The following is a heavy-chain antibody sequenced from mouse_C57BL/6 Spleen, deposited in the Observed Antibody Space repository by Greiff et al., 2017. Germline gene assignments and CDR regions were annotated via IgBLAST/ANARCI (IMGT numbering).Heavy chain of an antibody. D-gene: IGHD2-3*01. Sequence: EVHLVESGGDLVKPGGSLKLSCAASGFTFSSYGMSWVRQTPDKRLEWVATISSGGSYTYYPDSVKGRFTISRDNAKNTLYLKMGCLKSEDTAMYYCARPDGYYLNWYFDVWGTGTTVTVSA. CDR1: GFTFSSYG. CDR3: ARPDGYYLNWYFDV. V-gene: IGHV5-6*01. CDR2: ISSGGSYT. J-gene: IGHJ1*03.